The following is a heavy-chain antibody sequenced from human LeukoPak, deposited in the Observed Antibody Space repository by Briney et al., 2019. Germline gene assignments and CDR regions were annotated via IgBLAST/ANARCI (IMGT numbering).Heavy chain of an antibody. D-gene: IGHD3-22*01. CDR3: ARYSSGYWDY. V-gene: IGHV3-7*01. CDR2: IMQDGSEK. CDR1: GFTFSSYW. J-gene: IGHJ4*02. Sequence: PGGSLRLSCAASGFTFSSYWTSWVRQAPGKGLEWVANIMQDGSEKYYVDSVKGRFTISRDNAKNSLYLQMNSLRAEDTAVYYCARYSSGYWDYWGQGTLVTVSS.